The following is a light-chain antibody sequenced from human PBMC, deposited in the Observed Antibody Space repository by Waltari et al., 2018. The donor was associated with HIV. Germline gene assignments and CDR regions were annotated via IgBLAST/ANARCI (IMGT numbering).Light chain of an antibody. CDR3: ATWDDSLNVYV. CDR2: TNN. J-gene: IGLJ1*01. CDR1: SSNLGSNT. Sequence: QSVLTQPLSASGTPGQRVTISCSGSSSNLGSNTVNWYQQLPGTAPQLLIDTNNRRPSGVPVRFSGAKAGTSASLAISGLQSEDEADYYCATWDDSLNVYVFGSVTKVAVL. V-gene: IGLV1-44*01.